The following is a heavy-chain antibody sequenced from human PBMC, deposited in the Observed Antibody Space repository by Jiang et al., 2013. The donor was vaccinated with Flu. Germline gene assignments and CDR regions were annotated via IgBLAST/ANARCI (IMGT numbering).Heavy chain of an antibody. CDR2: IYYSGST. CDR1: GGSISSSSYY. V-gene: IGHV4-39*01. CDR3: ARHAGIAVLDY. D-gene: IGHD6-19*01. J-gene: IGHJ4*02. Sequence: GPGLVKPSETLSLTCTVSGGSISSSSYYWGWIRQPPGKGLEWIGSIYYSGSTYYNPSLKSRVTISVDTSKNQFSLKLSSVTAADTAVYYCARHAGIAVLDYWGQGTLVTVSS.